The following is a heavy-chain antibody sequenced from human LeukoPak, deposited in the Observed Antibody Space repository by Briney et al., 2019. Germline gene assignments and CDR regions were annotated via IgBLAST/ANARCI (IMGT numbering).Heavy chain of an antibody. D-gene: IGHD2-15*01. CDR3: ARGETVVVVAATLYWFDP. Sequence: SETLSLTCAVYGGSFSGYYWSWIRQPPGKGLAWIGESTYSGSTNYNPSLKSRVNISVDTSKTQFSLKLSSVTAADTAVYYCARGETVVVVAATLYWFDPWGQGTLVTVSS. CDR2: STYSGST. V-gene: IGHV4-34*01. J-gene: IGHJ5*02. CDR1: GGSFSGYY.